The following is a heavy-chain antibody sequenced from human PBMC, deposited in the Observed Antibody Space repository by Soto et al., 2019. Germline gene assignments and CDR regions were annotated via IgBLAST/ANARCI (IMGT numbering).Heavy chain of an antibody. CDR2: IYHSGST. CDR3: ARFGASAAHDDN. V-gene: IGHV4-30-2*02. D-gene: IGHD6-25*01. CDR1: GGSISSGGYS. Sequence: PSETLSLTCAVSGGSISSGGYSWSWIRQPPGKGLEWIGYIYHSGSTYYNPSLKSRVTISVDRSKNQFSLKLSSVTAADTAVYYCARFGASAAHDDNWGQGTLVTVSS. J-gene: IGHJ4*02.